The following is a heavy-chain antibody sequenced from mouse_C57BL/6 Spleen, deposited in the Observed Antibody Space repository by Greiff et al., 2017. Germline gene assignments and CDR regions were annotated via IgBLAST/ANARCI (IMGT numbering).Heavy chain of an antibody. V-gene: IGHV2-9*01. CDR3: AAIYDGYQGGCAY. J-gene: IGHJ3*01. D-gene: IGHD2-3*01. CDR2: LWGGGST. CDR1: GFSLTSYG. Sequence: QVQLQQSGPGLVAPSQSLSITCTVSGFSLTSYGVDWVRQPPGKGLEWLGVLWGGGSTNYNSALMSRLSISKDNSKSQVFLKMNSLQTDDTAMYYCAAIYDGYQGGCAYWGQGTLVTVSA.